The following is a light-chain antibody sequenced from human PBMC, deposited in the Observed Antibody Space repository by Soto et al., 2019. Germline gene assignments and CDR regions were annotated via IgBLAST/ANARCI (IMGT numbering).Light chain of an antibody. CDR2: GAS. CDR3: QQYSNSPRT. J-gene: IGKJ1*01. V-gene: IGKV3-20*01. Sequence: EIVLTQSPGTLSLSPGEGATLSCRASQSVSSSYLAWYQQKPGQAPRLLIDGASSRATGIPDRFSGSGSGTDFTLTISRLEPEDFAVYYCQQYSNSPRTFGQGTKVEIK. CDR1: QSVSSSY.